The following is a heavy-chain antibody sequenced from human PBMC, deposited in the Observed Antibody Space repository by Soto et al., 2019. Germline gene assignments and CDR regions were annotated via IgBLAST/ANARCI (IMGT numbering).Heavy chain of an antibody. D-gene: IGHD3-16*01. CDR2: IFTSGTT. J-gene: IGHJ6*02. CDR3: ARVPAPFDYYYAMDV. Sequence: QVQLRESGPGLVMPSQTLSLTCTVSGDSISRGNKYWSWIRQPPGKGLEWIGYIFTSGTTYYNPSHKSRLTMSLDASQNQFSLKLNSLTDADTAVYFCARVPAPFDYYYAMDVWGQGTTVTVSS. V-gene: IGHV4-30-4*01. CDR1: GDSISRGNKY.